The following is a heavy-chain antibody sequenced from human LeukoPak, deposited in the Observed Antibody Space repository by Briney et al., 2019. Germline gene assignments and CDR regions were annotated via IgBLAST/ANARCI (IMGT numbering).Heavy chain of an antibody. Sequence: SETLSLTCAVYGGSFSGYYWSWIRQPPGKGLEWIGEINHSGSTNYNPSLKSRVTISVDTSKNQSSLKLSSVTAADSAVYYCARVWAGLNYDILTGYYADSPFDYWGQGTLVTVSS. J-gene: IGHJ4*02. CDR1: GGSFSGYY. V-gene: IGHV4-34*01. CDR2: INHSGST. CDR3: ARVWAGLNYDILTGYYADSPFDY. D-gene: IGHD3-9*01.